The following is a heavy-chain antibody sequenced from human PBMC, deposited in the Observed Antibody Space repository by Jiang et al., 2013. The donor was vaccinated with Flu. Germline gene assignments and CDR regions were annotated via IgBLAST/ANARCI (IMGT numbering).Heavy chain of an antibody. Sequence: ETLSLTCTVSGGSINSDDYLWGWIRQPPGKGLEWVGHVFYSGSTYYSPSLQSRVTISVEASKSQFSLKLSSVTAADTALYYCARRDTYTRTFDYWGQGTLVTVSS. J-gene: IGHJ4*02. D-gene: IGHD3-16*01. CDR3: ARRDTYTRTFDY. CDR1: GGSINSDDYL. V-gene: IGHV4-39*01. CDR2: VFYSGST.